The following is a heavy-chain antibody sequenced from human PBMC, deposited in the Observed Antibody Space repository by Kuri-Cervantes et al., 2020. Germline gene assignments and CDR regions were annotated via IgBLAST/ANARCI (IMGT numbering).Heavy chain of an antibody. D-gene: IGHD4-23*01. CDR1: GYTFTSYD. J-gene: IGHJ4*02. CDR2: MNPNSGNT. CDR3: ARGLTTAVTYTGLWYFDY. V-gene: IGHV1-8*01. Sequence: ASVKVSCKASGYTFTSYDINWVRQATGQGLEWMGWMNPNSGNTSYAQKFQGRVTMTRNTSISTAYMELSRLRSDDTAVYYCARGLTTAVTYTGLWYFDYWGQGTLVTVSS.